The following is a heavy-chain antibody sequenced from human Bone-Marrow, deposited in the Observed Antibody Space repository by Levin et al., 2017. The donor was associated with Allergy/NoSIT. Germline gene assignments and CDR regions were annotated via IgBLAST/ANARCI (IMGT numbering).Heavy chain of an antibody. CDR3: VRKKGLSSCYGFDS. CDR2: LYYRGST. D-gene: IGHD3-22*01. V-gene: IGHV4-59*01. Sequence: SQTLSLTCTVSGGSISSYYWSWIRQPPGKGLEWIGFLYYRGSTNYNPSLKSRLTIPADTSKDQFSLQLSSVTAADTAVYYCVRKKGLSSCYGFDSWGQGTLVTVSS. J-gene: IGHJ4*02. CDR1: GGSISSYY.